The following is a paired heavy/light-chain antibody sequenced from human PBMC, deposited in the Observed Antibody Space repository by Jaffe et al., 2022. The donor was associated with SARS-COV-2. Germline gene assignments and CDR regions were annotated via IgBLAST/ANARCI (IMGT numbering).Light chain of an antibody. V-gene: IGKV3-20*01. J-gene: IGKJ2*02. Sequence: EIVLTQSPGTLSLSPGERATLSCRASQSVSSSYLAWYQQKPGQAPRLLIYGASSRATGIPDRFSGSGSGTDFTLTISRLEPEDFAVYYCQQYGSSPSTFGQGTKLEIK. CDR2: GAS. CDR3: QQYGSSPST. CDR1: QSVSSSY.
Heavy chain of an antibody. CDR1: GYTFTSYD. CDR3: ARGPYDYVWGSYRYRGDLDY. J-gene: IGHJ4*02. Sequence: QVQLVQSGAEVKKPGASVKVSCKASGYTFTSYDINWVRQATGQGLEWMGWMNPNSGNTGYAQKFQGRVTMTRNTSISTAYMELSSLRSEDTAVYYCARGPYDYVWGSYRYRGDLDYWGQGTLVTVSS. D-gene: IGHD3-16*02. V-gene: IGHV1-8*01. CDR2: MNPNSGNT.